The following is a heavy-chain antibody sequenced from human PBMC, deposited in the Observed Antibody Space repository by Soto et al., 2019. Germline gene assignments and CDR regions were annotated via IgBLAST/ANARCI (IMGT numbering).Heavy chain of an antibody. D-gene: IGHD3-10*01. J-gene: IGHJ5*02. CDR1: GFTFSSYG. V-gene: IGHV3-30*18. CDR3: AKHDYGSGSYLGFRWFDP. Sequence: QVQLVESGGGVVQPGRSLRLSCAASGFTFSSYGMHWVRQAPGKGLEWVAVISYDGSNKYYADSVKGRFTISRDNSKNTLYLQMNSLRAEDTAVYYCAKHDYGSGSYLGFRWFDPWGQGTLVTVSS. CDR2: ISYDGSNK.